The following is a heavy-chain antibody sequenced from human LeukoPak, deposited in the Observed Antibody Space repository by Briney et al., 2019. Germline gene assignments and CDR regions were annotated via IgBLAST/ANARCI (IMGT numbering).Heavy chain of an antibody. D-gene: IGHD6-13*01. CDR2: IHYSGST. J-gene: IGHJ3*02. Sequence: SETLSLTCTVSGGSISTTGYYWGCLRQPPGKGLEWIGNIHYSGSTSYNPSLKSRVTISVDTSKKQFSLKLNSVTAADRAVYYCARRSAALDAFDIWGQGTVVTVSS. CDR3: ARRSAALDAFDI. CDR1: GGSISTTGYY. V-gene: IGHV4-39*01.